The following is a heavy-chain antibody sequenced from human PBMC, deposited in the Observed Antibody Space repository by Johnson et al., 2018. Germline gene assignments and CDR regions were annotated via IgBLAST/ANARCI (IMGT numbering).Heavy chain of an antibody. CDR2: INQGGRVK. CDR3: ARVDYYGWPFDI. CDR1: GFTFSKYW. V-gene: IGHV3-7*01. D-gene: IGHD1-26*01. Sequence: VQLQESGGGIVQPGGSLRLSCTASGFTFSKYWMTWVRLAPGKGLEWVANINQGGRVKSYVDSVKGRFTISRDDAKKSRFLQLNSLRAEETAVYYCARVDYYGWPFDIWGQGTMVTVSS. J-gene: IGHJ3*02.